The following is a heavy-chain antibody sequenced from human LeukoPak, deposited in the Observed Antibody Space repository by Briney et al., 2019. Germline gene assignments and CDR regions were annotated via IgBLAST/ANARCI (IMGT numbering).Heavy chain of an antibody. J-gene: IGHJ6*03. Sequence: SVKVSCKASGGTFSSYAISWVRQAPGQGLEWMGGIIPIFGTANYAQKFQGRVTITTDESTSTAYMELSSLRSEDTAVYYCARYPSPMIVESDYYYYMDVSGKGTTVTVSS. CDR3: ARYPSPMIVESDYYYYMDV. CDR1: GGTFSSYA. CDR2: IIPIFGTA. D-gene: IGHD3-22*01. V-gene: IGHV1-69*05.